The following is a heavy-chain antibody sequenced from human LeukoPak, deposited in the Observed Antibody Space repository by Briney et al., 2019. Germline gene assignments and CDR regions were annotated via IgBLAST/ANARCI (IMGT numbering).Heavy chain of an antibody. CDR3: ARGPLTIVGATPGDY. CDR1: GFTSSSYS. CDR2: ISSSSSTI. V-gene: IGHV3-48*04. Sequence: GGSLRLSCAASGFTSSSYSMNWVRQAPGKGLEWVSYISSSSSTIYYADSVKGRFTISRDNAKNSLYLQMNSLRAEDTAVYYCARGPLTIVGATPGDYWGQGTLVTVSS. D-gene: IGHD1-26*01. J-gene: IGHJ4*02.